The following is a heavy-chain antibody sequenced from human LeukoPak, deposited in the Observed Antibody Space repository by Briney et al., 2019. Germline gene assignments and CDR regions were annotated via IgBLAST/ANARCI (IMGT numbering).Heavy chain of an antibody. J-gene: IGHJ3*02. D-gene: IGHD2-2*03. V-gene: IGHV3-23*01. CDR3: AKGGYFSFDM. CDR1: GFNFIRHD. CDR2: ISGDHAGRLGAT. Sequence: PGGSLRLSCAASGFNFIRHDMSWVRQTPGKGLEWVSGISGDHAGRLGATYYADSVQGRFTISRDNSKSALCLQMHSLRAEDTAMYFCAKGGYFSFDMWGQGTKVTVSS.